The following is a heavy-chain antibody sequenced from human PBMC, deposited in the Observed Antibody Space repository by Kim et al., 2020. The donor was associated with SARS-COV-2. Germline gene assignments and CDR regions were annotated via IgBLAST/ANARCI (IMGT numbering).Heavy chain of an antibody. J-gene: IGHJ4*01. V-gene: IGHV3-11*05. D-gene: IGHD1-26*01. CDR2: ISNSIDYT. CDR1: GFSFGDYY. Sequence: GGSLRLSCTASGFSFGDYYMSWIRQTPGKGLEWLSYISNSIDYTKYADSVKGRFTISRDNAKNSLYLQMNSLRAEDTAVYYCAGVRDGPSGSYYCDYCG. CDR3: AGVRDGPSGSYYCDY.